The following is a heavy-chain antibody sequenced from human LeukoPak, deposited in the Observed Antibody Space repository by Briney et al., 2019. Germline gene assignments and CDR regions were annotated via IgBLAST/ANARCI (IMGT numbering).Heavy chain of an antibody. D-gene: IGHD3-9*01. CDR3: ARDTVDYDFLTGYNY. Sequence: ASVKVSCKASGYTFTSYGISWVRQAPGQGLEWMGWISAYNGDTNYAPRFQGRVTMTTDTSTNTAYMEVRSLRSDDTAVYYCARDTVDYDFLTGYNYWGQGTLVTVSS. CDR2: ISAYNGDT. CDR1: GYTFTSYG. V-gene: IGHV1-18*01. J-gene: IGHJ4*02.